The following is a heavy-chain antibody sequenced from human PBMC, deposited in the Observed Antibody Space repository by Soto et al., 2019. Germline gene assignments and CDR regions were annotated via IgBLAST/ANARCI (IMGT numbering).Heavy chain of an antibody. J-gene: IGHJ4*02. V-gene: IGHV3-23*01. CDR1: GFTFSNYA. Sequence: EVQLLESGGGLVQPGGSLKLSCAASGFTFSNYAMSWVRQSPGKGLEWVSNIIHTGGTTYYPDSMKGRFTISRDNSKNTLYRQVNSLRAEDTAGYYCVKVSGSGWPTAFDYWGQGTLVTVSS. CDR3: VKVSGSGWPTAFDY. D-gene: IGHD6-19*01. CDR2: IIHTGGTT.